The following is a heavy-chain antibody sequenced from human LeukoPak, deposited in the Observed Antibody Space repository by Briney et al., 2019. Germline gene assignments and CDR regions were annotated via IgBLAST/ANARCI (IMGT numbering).Heavy chain of an antibody. CDR2: INPNSGGT. D-gene: IGHD5-24*01. CDR3: ARDREMATMSFDY. Sequence: ASVKVPCKASGYTFTGHYMHWVRQAPGQGLEWMGWINPNSGGTNYAQKSQGRVTMTRDTSISTAYMELSRLRSDDTAVYYCARDREMATMSFDYWGQGTLVTVSS. V-gene: IGHV1-2*02. CDR1: GYTFTGHY. J-gene: IGHJ4*02.